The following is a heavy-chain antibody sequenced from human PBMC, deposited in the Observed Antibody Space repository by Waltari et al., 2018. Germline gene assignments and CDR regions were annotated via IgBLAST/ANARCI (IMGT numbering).Heavy chain of an antibody. CDR1: GITFGRYA. CDR3: AKGPPGGDLLFDY. CDR2: ISGSGGST. Sequence: EVQRLESGGGLVEPGGSLGVACGASGITFGRYAMSWGRQAPGEGREWVSAISGSGGSTYYADSVKGRFTISRDNSKNTLYLQMNSLRAEDTAVYYCAKGPPGGDLLFDYWGQGTLVTVSS. D-gene: IGHD4-17*01. V-gene: IGHV3-23*01. J-gene: IGHJ4*02.